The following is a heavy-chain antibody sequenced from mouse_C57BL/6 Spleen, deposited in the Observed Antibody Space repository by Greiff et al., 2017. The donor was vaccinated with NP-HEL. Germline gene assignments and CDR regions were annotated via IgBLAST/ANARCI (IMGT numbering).Heavy chain of an antibody. CDR2: IDPANGNT. CDR1: GFNIKNTY. D-gene: IGHD3-2*02. J-gene: IGHJ3*01. V-gene: IGHV14-3*01. CDR3: ARAGDSSGYPCAY. Sequence: VQLQQSVAELVRPGASVKLSCTASGFNIKNTYMHWVKQRPEQGLEWIGRIDPANGNTKYAPKFQGKATITADTSSNPAYLQRSSLTAEDTAIYYCARAGDSSGYPCAYWGQGTLVTVSA.